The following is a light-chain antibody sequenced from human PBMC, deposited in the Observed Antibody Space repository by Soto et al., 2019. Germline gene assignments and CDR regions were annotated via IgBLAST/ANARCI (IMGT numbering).Light chain of an antibody. Sequence: EIVMTQSPATLSVSPGERATVSCRASQSVSSNLAWYQQKPGQAPRLLIYGASTRATGIPARFSGSGSGTEFTLPISSLQSEDFAVYYCQQYNNWRGTFGQGTKVEIK. CDR3: QQYNNWRGT. V-gene: IGKV3-15*01. J-gene: IGKJ1*01. CDR2: GAS. CDR1: QSVSSN.